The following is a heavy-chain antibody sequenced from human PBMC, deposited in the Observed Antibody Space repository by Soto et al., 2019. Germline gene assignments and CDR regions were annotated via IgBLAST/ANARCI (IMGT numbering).Heavy chain of an antibody. CDR3: ARAFGGEYYDRRSWYSAY. D-gene: IGHD3-16*01. CDR2: IYPGDFDI. CDR1: GYKFIDYW. V-gene: IGHV5-51*01. J-gene: IGHJ4*02. Sequence: GESLKISCKGSGYKFIDYWIGWVRQVPGKGLEWMGSIYPGDFDIKYGPSFQGQVTISADKSITTVYLHWSGLKASDTGTYYCARAFGGEYYDRRSWYSAYWGQGTQVTVSS.